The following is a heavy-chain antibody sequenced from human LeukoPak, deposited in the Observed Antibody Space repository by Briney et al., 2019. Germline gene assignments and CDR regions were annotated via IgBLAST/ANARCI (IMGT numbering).Heavy chain of an antibody. V-gene: IGHV4-4*07. D-gene: IGHD6-19*01. J-gene: IGHJ4*02. CDR2: IYTSGST. CDR3: ARSLSSGWFPFDY. CDR1: GGSISSYY. Sequence: SETLSLTCTVSGGSISSYYWSWIRQPAGKVLEWIGRIYTSGSTNYNPSLKSRVTMSVDTSKNQFSLKQNSVTAADTAVYYCARSLSSGWFPFDYWGQGTLVTVSS.